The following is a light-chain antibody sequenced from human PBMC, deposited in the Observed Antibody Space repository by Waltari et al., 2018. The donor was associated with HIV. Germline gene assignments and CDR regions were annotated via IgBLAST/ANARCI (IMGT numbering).Light chain of an antibody. CDR3: SSYTSSSTWV. CDR1: SSDVGGYNY. CDR2: DVT. V-gene: IGLV2-14*03. Sequence: QSALTQPASVSGSPGQSLTISCPGTSSDVGGYNYVSWYQQHPGKAPKLMIYDVTNRPSGVSNRFSGSKSGNTASLTISGLQLEDEADYYCSSYTSSSTWVFGGGTKLTVL. J-gene: IGLJ3*02.